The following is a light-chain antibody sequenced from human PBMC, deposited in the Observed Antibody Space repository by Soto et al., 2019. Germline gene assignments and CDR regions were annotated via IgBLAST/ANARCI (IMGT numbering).Light chain of an antibody. Sequence: VVMTQSPLSLPVTLGQPASISCSSSQILVDRDGNTYFNWYQQRPGQPPRRLIYKVSYRDSGVPERFSGSGSGTDFTLKISRVEAEDVGFYYCMQGTLWPWTFGQGTKVEFK. CDR3: MQGTLWPWT. CDR1: QILVDRDGNTY. CDR2: KVS. J-gene: IGKJ1*01. V-gene: IGKV2-30*01.